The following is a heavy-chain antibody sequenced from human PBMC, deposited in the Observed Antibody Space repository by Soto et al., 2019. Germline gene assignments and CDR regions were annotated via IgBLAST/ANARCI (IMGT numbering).Heavy chain of an antibody. CDR2: IYYSGST. CDR1: GGSISSGDYY. CDR3: AIYGVNSVYSDY. D-gene: IGHD4-17*01. J-gene: IGHJ4*02. V-gene: IGHV4-30-4*01. Sequence: QVQLQESGPGLVKPSQTLSLTCTVSGGSISSGDYYWSWIRQPPGKGLVWMGYIYYSGSTYYNPSLKRRVTISLDTSKNPFSLKLSAVTAADTAVYYSAIYGVNSVYSDYWGQGTLVTVSS.